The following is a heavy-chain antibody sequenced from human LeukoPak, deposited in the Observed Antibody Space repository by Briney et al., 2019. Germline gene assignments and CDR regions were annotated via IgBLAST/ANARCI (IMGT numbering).Heavy chain of an antibody. CDR2: VSSSGSTI. D-gene: IGHD3-10*01. J-gene: IGHJ4*02. CDR1: GFTFSDYY. CDR3: ARDKVRGQVDY. V-gene: IGHV3-11*01. Sequence: GGSLILSCAASGFTFSDYYMSWIRQAPGKGLEWVSYVSSSGSTIYYADSVKGRFTISRDNAKNSLYLQMNSLRAEDTAVYYCARDKVRGQVDYWGQGTLVTVSS.